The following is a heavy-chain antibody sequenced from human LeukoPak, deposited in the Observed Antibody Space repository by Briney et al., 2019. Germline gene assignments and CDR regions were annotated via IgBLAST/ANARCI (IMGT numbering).Heavy chain of an antibody. CDR1: GFTFSSYE. Sequence: GGSLRLSCAASGFTFSSYEMNWVRQAPGKGLEWVAVISYDGSNKYYADSVKGRFTISRDNSKNTLYLQMNSLRAEDTAVYYCARGRMTTVVTGGDYFDYWGQGTLVTVSS. D-gene: IGHD4-23*01. CDR2: ISYDGSNK. J-gene: IGHJ4*02. V-gene: IGHV3-30*01. CDR3: ARGRMTTVVTGGDYFDY.